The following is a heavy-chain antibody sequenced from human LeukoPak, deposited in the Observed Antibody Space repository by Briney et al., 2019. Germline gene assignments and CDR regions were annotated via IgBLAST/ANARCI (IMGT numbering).Heavy chain of an antibody. CDR2: ISWNSGSI. V-gene: IGHV3-9*01. J-gene: IGHJ6*02. CDR1: GFTFDDYA. D-gene: IGHD4-17*01. Sequence: GRSLRLSCAASGFTFDDYAMHWVRQAPGKGLEWVSGISWNSGSIGYADSVKGRFTISRDNAKNSLYLQMNSLRAEDTALYFCAKDLSYGDYPSYYYGLDVWGQGTTVTVSS. CDR3: AKDLSYGDYPSYYYGLDV.